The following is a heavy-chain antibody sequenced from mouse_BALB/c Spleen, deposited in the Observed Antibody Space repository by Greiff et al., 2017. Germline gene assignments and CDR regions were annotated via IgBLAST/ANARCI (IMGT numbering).Heavy chain of an antibody. CDR3: TREGGSRGWYYFDY. D-gene: IGHD1-1*01. V-gene: IGHV5-17*02. Sequence: EVKLVESGGGLVQPGGSRKLSCAASGFTFSSFGMHWVRQAPEKGLEWVAYISSGSSTIYYADTVKGRFTISRDNPKNTLFLQMTSLRSEDTAMYYCTREGGSRGWYYFDYWGQGTTLTVSS. CDR1: GFTFSSFG. J-gene: IGHJ2*01. CDR2: ISSGSSTI.